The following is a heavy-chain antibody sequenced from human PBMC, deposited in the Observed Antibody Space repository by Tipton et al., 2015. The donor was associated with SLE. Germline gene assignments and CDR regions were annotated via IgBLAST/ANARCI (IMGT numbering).Heavy chain of an antibody. CDR2: VYSDGDT. V-gene: IGHV4-4*07. CDR3: AREDVGFCNGGSCPFYIDL. D-gene: IGHD2-15*01. J-gene: IGHJ5*02. Sequence: TLSLTCTVSGGSISGYYWDWIRQPAGKGLEWIGRVYSDGDTNYNPSLKRRVTMSVDTSRNQFSLKLNSLTAADTAVYFCAREDVGFCNGGSCPFYIDLRGQGTLVTVSS. CDR1: GGSISGYY.